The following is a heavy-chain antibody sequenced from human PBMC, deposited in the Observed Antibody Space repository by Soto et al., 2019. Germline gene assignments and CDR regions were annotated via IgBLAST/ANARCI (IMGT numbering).Heavy chain of an antibody. CDR2: IYYSGST. V-gene: IGHV4-31*03. J-gene: IGHJ4*02. CDR3: ARVSEVPVVVVAANPEYFDY. CDR1: GGSISSGGYY. Sequence: NPSETLSLTCTVSGGSISSGGYYWSWIRQHPGKGLEWIGYIYYSGSTYYNPSLKSRVTISVDTSKNQFSLKLSSVTAADTAVYYCARVSEVPVVVVAANPEYFDYWGQGTLVTVSS. D-gene: IGHD2-15*01.